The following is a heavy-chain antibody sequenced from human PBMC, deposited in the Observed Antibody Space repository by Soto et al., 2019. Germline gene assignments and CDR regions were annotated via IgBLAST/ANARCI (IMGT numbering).Heavy chain of an antibody. CDR1: GGSVSSGSYY. J-gene: IGHJ6*02. V-gene: IGHV4-61*01. Sequence: QVQLQESGPGLVKPSETLSLTCTVSGGSVSSGSYYWSWIRQPPGKGLEWIGYIYYSGSTNYNPSLKSRVTISVDTSKNQISLKLSSVTAADTAVYYCAVTLDYYGMDVWGQGTTVTVSS. D-gene: IGHD4-4*01. CDR2: IYYSGST. CDR3: AVTLDYYGMDV.